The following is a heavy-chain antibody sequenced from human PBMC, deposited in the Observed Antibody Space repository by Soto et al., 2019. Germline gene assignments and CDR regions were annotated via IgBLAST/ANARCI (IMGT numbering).Heavy chain of an antibody. V-gene: IGHV1-2*04. CDR3: ARASYGDYTNWFEP. Sequence: ASVKVSCKASGYTFTGYYMHWVRQAPGQGLEWMGWINPNSGGTNYAQKFQGWVTMTRDTSISTAYMELSRLRSDDTAVYYCARASYGDYTNWFEPWGQGTLVTVSS. CDR2: INPNSGGT. J-gene: IGHJ5*02. D-gene: IGHD4-17*01. CDR1: GYTFTGYY.